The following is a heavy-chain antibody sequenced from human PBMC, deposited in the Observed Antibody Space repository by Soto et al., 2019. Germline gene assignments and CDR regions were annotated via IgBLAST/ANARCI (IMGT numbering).Heavy chain of an antibody. CDR1: GFTFDSYA. CDR3: AKDTVGGYSFWSGYYSDGLDV. V-gene: IGHV3-23*01. D-gene: IGHD3-3*01. Sequence: EVKLLESGGGLAQPGGSLRLSCVGSGFTFDSYAISWVRQAPGERLQWIAAISGSADGTDYAHSVRGRFTISRDNAKKTVNLQMYSLRVEDTAVYFCAKDTVGGYSFWSGYYSDGLDVWGQGTLVSVS. J-gene: IGHJ3*01. CDR2: ISGSADGT.